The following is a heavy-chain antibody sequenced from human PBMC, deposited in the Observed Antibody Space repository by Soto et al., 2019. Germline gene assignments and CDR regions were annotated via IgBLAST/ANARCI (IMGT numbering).Heavy chain of an antibody. Sequence: QVQLVQSGAEVKKPGASVKVSCKASGYTFTSYGISWVRQAPGQGLEWMGWISAYNGNTNYAQKLQGRVTMTTDTSTSTAYMELRRLRSDDTAVYYCARDRPYDYIWGSYRLGFDYWGQGTLVTVSS. CDR1: GYTFTSYG. D-gene: IGHD3-16*02. CDR2: ISAYNGNT. J-gene: IGHJ4*02. V-gene: IGHV1-18*01. CDR3: ARDRPYDYIWGSYRLGFDY.